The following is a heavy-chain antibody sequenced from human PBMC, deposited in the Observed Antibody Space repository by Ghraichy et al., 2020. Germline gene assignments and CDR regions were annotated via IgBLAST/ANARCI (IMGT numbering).Heavy chain of an antibody. J-gene: IGHJ4*02. V-gene: IGHV1-18*04. CDR1: GYTFTPYG. CDR3: AKGRVGAAAPFDY. D-gene: IGHD2-15*01. CDR2: ISAYNGNT. Sequence: ASVKVSCKPSGYTFTPYGITWVRQAPVQGLEWMGQISAYNGNTNYAQKFQGRVTMTTDTYRNTAYMELRNLRSDDTAVYYCAKGRVGAAAPFDYWGKGTLVTV.